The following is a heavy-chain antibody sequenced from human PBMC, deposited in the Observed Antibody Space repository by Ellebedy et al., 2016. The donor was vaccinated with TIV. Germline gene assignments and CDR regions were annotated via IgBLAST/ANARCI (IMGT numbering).Heavy chain of an antibody. V-gene: IGHV3-21*05. J-gene: IGHJ4*02. CDR2: ISSSSTLI. CDR3: ARGPEDDNSYYFGPDHYFHY. Sequence: PGGSLRLSCAASGFAFTSYSMHWVRQAPGKGLEWVAYISSSSTLIHYADSVKDRFTISRDNDKNSLFLQINNLGAEDSAVYYCARGPEDDNSYYFGPDHYFHYWGQGTPVTVSS. D-gene: IGHD3-22*01. CDR1: GFAFTSYS.